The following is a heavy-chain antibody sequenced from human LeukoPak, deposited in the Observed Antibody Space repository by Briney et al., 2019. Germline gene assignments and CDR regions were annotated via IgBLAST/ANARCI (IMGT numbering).Heavy chain of an antibody. CDR1: GGSVSSGSYY. CDR3: ARGFGDWGLSWFDP. D-gene: IGHD3-10*01. CDR2: IYYSGSA. V-gene: IGHV4-61*01. Sequence: PSETLPLTYTVSGGSVSSGSYYWSWIRQPPGKGLEWIGYIYYSGSAKYNPSLKSRVTISVDTSKNQFSLKLTSVTAADTAVYYCARGFGDWGLSWFDPWGQGTLVTVSS. J-gene: IGHJ5*02.